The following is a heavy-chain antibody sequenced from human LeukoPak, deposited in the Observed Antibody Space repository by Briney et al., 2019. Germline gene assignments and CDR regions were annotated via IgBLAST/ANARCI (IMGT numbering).Heavy chain of an antibody. J-gene: IGHJ4*02. CDR1: GGSISSSTYY. Sequence: PSETLSLTCTVSGGSISSSTYYWGWIRRPPGKGLEWIGSFFYSGSTYYNPSLKSRLTMSVDTSNNQFSLKLMSVTAADTAVYYCASGTSTYYELYFWGQGTLVTVSS. D-gene: IGHD3-3*01. V-gene: IGHV4-39*01. CDR2: FFYSGST. CDR3: ASGTSTYYELYF.